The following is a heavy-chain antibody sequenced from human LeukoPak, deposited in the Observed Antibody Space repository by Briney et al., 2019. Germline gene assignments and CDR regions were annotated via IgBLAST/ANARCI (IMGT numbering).Heavy chain of an antibody. CDR2: ISSSSSTI. V-gene: IGHV3-48*01. CDR3: ARKMTTVTSGYYYYYGMDV. D-gene: IGHD4-17*01. J-gene: IGHJ6*02. Sequence: RQAPGXXLEWVSYISSSSSTIYYADSVKGRFTISRDNAKNSLYLQMNSLRAEDTAVYYCARKMTTVTSGYYYYYGMDVWGQGTTVTVSS.